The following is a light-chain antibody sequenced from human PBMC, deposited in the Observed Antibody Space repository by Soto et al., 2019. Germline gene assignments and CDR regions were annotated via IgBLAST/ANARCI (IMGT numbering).Light chain of an antibody. V-gene: IGKV3-11*01. J-gene: IGKJ1*01. CDR3: HQRQSWPRT. CDR1: QYVGTR. CDR2: YMS. Sequence: EIVLTQSPATLSSSPGETATLSCRASQYVGTRLGWYQHKPGQAPRLLIYYMSKRATGIPARFSGSGSGTDFTLTISSLAPEDFAIYYCHQRQSWPRTFGQGTKVEIK.